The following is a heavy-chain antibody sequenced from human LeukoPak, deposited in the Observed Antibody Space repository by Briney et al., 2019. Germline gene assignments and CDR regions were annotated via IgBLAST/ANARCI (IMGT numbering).Heavy chain of an antibody. Sequence: GASVKVSCKASGYTFTGYYMHWVRQAPGQGLEWMGRINPNSGGTNYAQKFQGRVTMTRDTSISTAYMELSRLRSDDTAVYYCERDHWEGDYKFRQEEYYFDYWGQGTLVSVSS. D-gene: IGHD4-17*01. CDR3: ERDHWEGDYKFRQEEYYFDY. J-gene: IGHJ4*02. V-gene: IGHV1-2*06. CDR1: GYTFTGYY. CDR2: INPNSGGT.